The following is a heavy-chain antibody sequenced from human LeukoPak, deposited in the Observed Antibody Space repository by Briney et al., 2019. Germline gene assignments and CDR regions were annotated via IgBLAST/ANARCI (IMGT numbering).Heavy chain of an antibody. J-gene: IGHJ4*02. CDR3: ARDYYYDSSGYYDY. D-gene: IGHD3-22*01. CDR2: INPNSGGT. Sequence: ASVKVSCKASGYTFTGYYMHWVRQAPGQGLEWMGWINPNSGGTNYAQKFQGRVTMTRDTSVSTAYMELSRLRSDDTAVYYCARDYYYDSSGYYDYWGQGTLVTVSS. CDR1: GYTFTGYY. V-gene: IGHV1-2*02.